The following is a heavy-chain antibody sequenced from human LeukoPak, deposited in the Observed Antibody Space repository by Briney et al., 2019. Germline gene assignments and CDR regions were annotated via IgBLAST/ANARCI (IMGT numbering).Heavy chain of an antibody. CDR3: AKNPLSACSSTSCYRGFYYYYYMDV. V-gene: IGHV3-23*01. CDR2: ISGSGGST. CDR1: GFTFSSYA. D-gene: IGHD2-2*02. Sequence: GGSLRLSCAASGFTFSSYAMSWVRQAPGKGLEWVSAISGSGGSTYYADSVKGRFTISRDNSKNTLYLQMNSLRAEDTAVYYCAKNPLSACSSTSCYRGFYYYYYMDVWGKGTTVTISS. J-gene: IGHJ6*03.